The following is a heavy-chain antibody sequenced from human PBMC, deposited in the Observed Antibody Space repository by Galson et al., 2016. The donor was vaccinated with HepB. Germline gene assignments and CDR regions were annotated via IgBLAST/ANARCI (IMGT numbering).Heavy chain of an antibody. CDR3: AATGSFGWDY. CDR1: GGSISSSSYS. CDR2: IYYSGST. D-gene: IGHD1-26*01. Sequence: LTCIVSGGSISSSSYSWGWIRQPPGKGLEWIGSIYYSGSTYYSPSLKGRVFISIDTSKNQFSLKLSSVTAADTADYHCAATGSFGWDYWGQGILVTVSS. J-gene: IGHJ4*02. V-gene: IGHV4-39*01.